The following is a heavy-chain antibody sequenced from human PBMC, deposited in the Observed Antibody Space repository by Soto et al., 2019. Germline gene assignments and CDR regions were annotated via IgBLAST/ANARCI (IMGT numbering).Heavy chain of an antibody. D-gene: IGHD3-22*01. J-gene: IGHJ4*02. Sequence: EVQLVESGGGLVQPGGSLRLSCAASGFTFSSYWMSWVRQAPGKGLEWVSAISDSGGRTYYADSVKGRFTISRDNSKNTLYLQMNSQRAEDTAVYYCAKERTSSGYFDYWGQGTLVTVSS. CDR3: AKERTSSGYFDY. CDR2: ISDSGGRT. V-gene: IGHV3-23*04. CDR1: GFTFSSYW.